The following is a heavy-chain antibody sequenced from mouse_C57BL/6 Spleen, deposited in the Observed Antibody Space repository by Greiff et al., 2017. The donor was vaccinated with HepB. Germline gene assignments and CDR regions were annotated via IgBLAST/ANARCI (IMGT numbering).Heavy chain of an antibody. D-gene: IGHD1-1*01. Sequence: VKLQQPGAELVKPGASVKLSCKASGYTFTSYWMHWVKQRPGQGLEWIGMIHPNSGSTNYNEKFKSKATLTVDKSSSTAYMQLSSLTSEDSAVYYCARMRIITTVEDWYFDVWGTGTTVTVSS. V-gene: IGHV1-64*01. CDR3: ARMRIITTVEDWYFDV. J-gene: IGHJ1*03. CDR1: GYTFTSYW. CDR2: IHPNSGST.